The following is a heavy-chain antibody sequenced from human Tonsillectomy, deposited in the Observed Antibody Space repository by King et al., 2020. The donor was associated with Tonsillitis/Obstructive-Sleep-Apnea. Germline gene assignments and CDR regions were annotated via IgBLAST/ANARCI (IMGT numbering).Heavy chain of an antibody. CDR3: GGLARQQWLVEAEYYFDY. V-gene: IGHV4-39*01. CDR1: GGSFSSTNYY. Sequence: LQLQESGPGLVKPSETLSLTCTVSGGSFSSTNYYWGWIRQPPGKGLEWIGSIYYRGSTYYNPSLKSRVTISVDTSKNQFSLKLSSVTAADTAVYYCGGLARQQWLVEAEYYFDYWGQGTLVTVSS. D-gene: IGHD6-19*01. CDR2: IYYRGST. J-gene: IGHJ4*02.